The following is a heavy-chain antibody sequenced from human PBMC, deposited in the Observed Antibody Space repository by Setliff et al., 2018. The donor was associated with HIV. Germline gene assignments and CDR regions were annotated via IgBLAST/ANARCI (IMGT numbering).Heavy chain of an antibody. CDR2: IYTSGNTNYNPPT. D-gene: IGHD6-19*01. CDR1: GDSISSGGYY. CDR3: TRQSPVAGSGAFDI. Sequence: PSETLSLTCTVSGDSISSGGYYWSWIRQPAGQRLEWIGRIYTSGNTNYNPPTNYNPSLKSRITISLETSRNQFSLRVTSVTATDTVVYYCTRQSPVAGSGAFDIWGQGTMVTVSS. J-gene: IGHJ3*02. V-gene: IGHV4-61*02.